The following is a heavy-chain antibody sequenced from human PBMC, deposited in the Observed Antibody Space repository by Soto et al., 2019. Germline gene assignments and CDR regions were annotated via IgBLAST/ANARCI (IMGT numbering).Heavy chain of an antibody. CDR1: GGSISSSSYY. CDR3: AREDVDTAMVMYYGMDV. Sequence: PSETLSLTCTVSGGSISSSSYYWGWIRQPPGKGLEWIGSIYYSGSTYYNPSLKSRVTISVETSKNQFSLKLSSMTAAETAVNIFAREDVDTAMVMYYGMDVWGQGTTVTVSS. V-gene: IGHV4-39*02. D-gene: IGHD5-18*01. CDR2: IYYSGST. J-gene: IGHJ6*02.